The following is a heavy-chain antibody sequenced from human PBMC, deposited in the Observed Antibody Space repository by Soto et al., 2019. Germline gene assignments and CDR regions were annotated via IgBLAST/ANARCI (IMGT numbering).Heavy chain of an antibody. CDR3: ARASTTVVTPKDAAFDI. CDR1: GYTFTGYY. CDR2: INPNSGGT. Sequence: ASVKVSCKASGYTFTGYYMHWVRQAPGQGLEWMGWINPNSGGTNYAQKFQGWVTMTRDTSISTAYMELSRLRSDDTAVYYCARASTTVVTPKDAAFDIWGQGTMVTVSS. D-gene: IGHD4-17*01. V-gene: IGHV1-2*04. J-gene: IGHJ3*02.